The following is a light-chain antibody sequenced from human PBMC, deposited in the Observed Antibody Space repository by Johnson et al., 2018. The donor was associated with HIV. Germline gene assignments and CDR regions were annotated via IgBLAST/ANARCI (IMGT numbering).Light chain of an antibody. CDR3: GQWDSSLRVGF. V-gene: IGLV1-51*01. Sequence: QSVLTQPPSVSAAPGQKVTISCSGSSSNIGNNYVSWYQQVPGTAPKLLIYDNNKRPSGIPDRFSGSKPGPSATLGITGLQTGAEADYYGGQWDSSLRVGFFGTGTKVTVL. CDR2: DNN. CDR1: SSNIGNNY. J-gene: IGLJ1*01.